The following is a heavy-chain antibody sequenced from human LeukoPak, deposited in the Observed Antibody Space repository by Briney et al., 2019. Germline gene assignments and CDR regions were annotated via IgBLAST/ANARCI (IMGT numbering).Heavy chain of an antibody. D-gene: IGHD3-22*01. CDR3: AKVHDTYYYDSSGSLDY. CDR1: GFTFISYA. CDR2: ISGSGGST. V-gene: IGHV3-23*01. Sequence: PGGCLRLSCAASGFTFISYAMSWVRQAPGKGLEWVSAISGSGGSTYYADSVKGRFTISRDNSKNTLYLQMNSLRAEDTAVYYCAKVHDTYYYDSSGSLDYWGQATLVTVSS. J-gene: IGHJ4*02.